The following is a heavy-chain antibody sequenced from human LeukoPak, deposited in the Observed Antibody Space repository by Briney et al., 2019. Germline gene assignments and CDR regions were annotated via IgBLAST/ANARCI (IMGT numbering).Heavy chain of an antibody. CDR2: ISSNGGST. CDR3: VKERSGGFFDY. V-gene: IGHV3-64D*09. CDR1: GFTFSSYA. Sequence: GGSLRLSCSASGFTFSSYAMHWVRQAPGKGLEYVSAISSNGGSTYYADLVKGRFTISRDNSKNTLYLQMSSLRPEDTAVYFCVKERSGGFFDYWGQGTLVTVSS. D-gene: IGHD1-26*01. J-gene: IGHJ4*02.